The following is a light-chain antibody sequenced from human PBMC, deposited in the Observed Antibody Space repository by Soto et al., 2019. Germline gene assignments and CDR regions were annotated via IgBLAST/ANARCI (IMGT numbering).Light chain of an antibody. CDR2: GST. CDR3: QSYDSSLSASRV. CDR1: SSNIGAGYD. Sequence: QSLLTQPPSVSGAPGQRVTISCTGSSSNIGAGYDVHWYQQLPGTAPKLLIYGSTNRPSGVPDRFSGSKSGTSASLAITGLQAEDEADYYCQSYDSSLSASRVFGGGTQLTVL. V-gene: IGLV1-40*01. J-gene: IGLJ3*02.